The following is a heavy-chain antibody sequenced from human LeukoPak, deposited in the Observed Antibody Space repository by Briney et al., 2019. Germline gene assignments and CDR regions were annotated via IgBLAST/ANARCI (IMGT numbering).Heavy chain of an antibody. CDR2: MNPNSGNT. V-gene: IGHV1-8*01. D-gene: IGHD5-18*01. CDR1: GCTFTSYD. J-gene: IGHJ3*02. Sequence: GASVKVSCKASGCTFTSYDINWVRQATGQGLEWMGWMNPNSGNTGYAQKFQGRVTMTRNTSISTAYMELSSLRSEDTAVYYCASTGGYSYGYGLDAFDIWGQGTMVTVSS. CDR3: ASTGGYSYGYGLDAFDI.